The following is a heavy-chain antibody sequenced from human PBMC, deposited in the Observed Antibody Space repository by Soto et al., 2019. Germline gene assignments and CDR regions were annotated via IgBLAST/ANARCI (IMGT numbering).Heavy chain of an antibody. J-gene: IGHJ4*02. CDR1: GFTFSSYA. CDR3: ATATYYDILTGYYGLGYFDY. Sequence: SGFTFSSYAMHWVRQAPGKGLEWVSYISSSSTIYYADSVKGRFTISRDNAKNSLYLQMYSLRAEDTAVYYCATATYYDILTGYYGLGYFDYWGQGILVTVSS. CDR2: ISSSSTI. V-gene: IGHV3-48*01. D-gene: IGHD3-9*01.